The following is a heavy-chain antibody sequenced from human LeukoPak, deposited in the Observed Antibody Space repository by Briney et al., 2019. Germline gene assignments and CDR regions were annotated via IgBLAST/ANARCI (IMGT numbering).Heavy chain of an antibody. J-gene: IGHJ4*02. CDR3: ARDRPTGSYYSIDY. D-gene: IGHD1-26*01. V-gene: IGHV4-59*01. CDR2: ISYSGST. CDR1: GCSISSYY. Sequence: SETLSLTCTVSGCSISSYYWSWIRQPPGKGLEWIACISYSGSTKYNPSLKSRVTVSVDTSKNQLSLKLSSVTAADTAVYYCARDRPTGSYYSIDYWGQGTLVTVSS.